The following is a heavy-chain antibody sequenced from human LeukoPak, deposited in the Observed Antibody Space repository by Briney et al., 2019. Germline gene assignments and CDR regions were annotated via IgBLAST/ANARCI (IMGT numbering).Heavy chain of an antibody. J-gene: IGHJ4*02. CDR1: GFTFSSYA. CDR2: ISGSGGST. D-gene: IGHD3-3*01. V-gene: IGHV3-23*01. Sequence: GGSLRLSCAASGFTFSSYAMSWVRQAPGKGLEWVSAISGSGGSTYYADSVKGRFTTSRDNSKNTLYLQMNSLRAEDTAVYYCAKDVVWSGYLYYFDYWGQGTLVTVSS. CDR3: AKDVVWSGYLYYFDY.